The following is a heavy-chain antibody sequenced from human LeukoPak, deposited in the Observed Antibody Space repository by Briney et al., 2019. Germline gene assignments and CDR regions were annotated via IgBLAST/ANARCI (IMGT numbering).Heavy chain of an antibody. Sequence: ASVKVSCKASGYTFTRYYMHWVRQAPGQGGECMGWINPNIGGTNYAQKFQGRVTMTRHTSIRTAYMELSRLRSDATAVYYCARSQRELLEDYWGQGTLVTVSS. D-gene: IGHD1-26*01. CDR3: ARSQRELLEDY. V-gene: IGHV1-2*02. J-gene: IGHJ4*02. CDR2: INPNIGGT. CDR1: GYTFTRYY.